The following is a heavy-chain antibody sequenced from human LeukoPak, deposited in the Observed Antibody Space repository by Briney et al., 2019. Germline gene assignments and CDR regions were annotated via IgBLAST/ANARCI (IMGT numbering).Heavy chain of an antibody. V-gene: IGHV3-74*03. Sequence: GGSLRLSCAASGFTFGSYWIHWVRQAPGKGLVWVSRINSDGSSTKYADCVKGRFTISRENAKKTLYMQMNSLRAEDTAVYYCARVAAWDKSGYLLDYWGQGTLVTVSS. J-gene: IGHJ4*02. D-gene: IGHD3-3*01. CDR2: INSDGSST. CDR3: ARVAAWDKSGYLLDY. CDR1: GFTFGSYW.